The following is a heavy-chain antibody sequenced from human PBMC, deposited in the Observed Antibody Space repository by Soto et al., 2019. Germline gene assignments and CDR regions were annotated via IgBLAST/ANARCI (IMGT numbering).Heavy chain of an antibody. CDR2: IYYSGST. CDR1: GGSISSYY. D-gene: IGHD3-10*01. CDR3: ARENNVLPGGYFDY. Sequence: SETLSLTCTFSGGSISSYYWSWIRQPPGKGLEWIGYIYYSGSTNYNPSLKSRVTISVDTSKNQFSLKLSSVTAADTAVYYCARENNVLPGGYFDYWGQGTLVTVSS. J-gene: IGHJ4*02. V-gene: IGHV4-59*12.